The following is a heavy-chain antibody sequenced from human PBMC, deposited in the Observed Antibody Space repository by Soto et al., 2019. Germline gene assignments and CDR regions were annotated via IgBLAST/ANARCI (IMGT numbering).Heavy chain of an antibody. J-gene: IGHJ6*02. V-gene: IGHV3-74*03. CDR1: GFTFGNFW. D-gene: IGHD1-26*01. Sequence: GGSLRLSCSDSGFTFGNFWIHWVRQAPGKGLEWVSHIGPDGTDIVYADSVKGRFIISRDNARNTVYLQMNSLEAEDTAVYYCAREGAMAIHYYYGMDVWGQGTTVTVSS. CDR3: AREGAMAIHYYYGMDV. CDR2: IGPDGTDI.